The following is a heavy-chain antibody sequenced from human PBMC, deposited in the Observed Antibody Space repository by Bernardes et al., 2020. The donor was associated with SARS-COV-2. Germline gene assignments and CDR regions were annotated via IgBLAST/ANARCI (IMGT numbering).Heavy chain of an antibody. V-gene: IGHV3-33*01. Sequence: RRSLRLSCAASGFTFSSYGMHWVRQAPAEGLEWVAVILSDGSNNYYADSVKDRFTIPRDNSKNTLYLQMNSLRAEDTAVYDCARDPGSEWQQLGNDWGQGTLITVSS. D-gene: IGHD6-13*01. CDR2: ILSDGSNN. CDR1: GFTFSSYG. CDR3: ARDPGSEWQQLGND. J-gene: IGHJ4*02.